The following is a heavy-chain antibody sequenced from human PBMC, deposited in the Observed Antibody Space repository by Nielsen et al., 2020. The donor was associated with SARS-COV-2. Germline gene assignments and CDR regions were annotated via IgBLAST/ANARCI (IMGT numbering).Heavy chain of an antibody. CDR3: ARESSGYDHYNYGMDV. V-gene: IGHV4-31*03. CDR2: IYFSGRT. J-gene: IGHJ6*02. Sequence: SDTLSLPCTLSGGPISSGGYLWSWIRHPPGKGLEWIGYIYFSGRTCYNPSLKSRVTISVDTSKNQFSLSLRSVTAADTAVYYCARESSGYDHYNYGMDVWGQGTTVTVSS. D-gene: IGHD5-12*01. CDR1: GGPISSGGYL.